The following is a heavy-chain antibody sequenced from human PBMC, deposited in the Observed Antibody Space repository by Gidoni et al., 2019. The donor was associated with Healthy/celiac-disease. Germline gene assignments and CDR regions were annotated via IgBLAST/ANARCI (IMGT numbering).Heavy chain of an antibody. V-gene: IGHV1-3*01. D-gene: IGHD3-3*01. Sequence: QVQLVQSGAEVKKPGASVKVSCKASGYTFTSYAMHWVRQAPGQRLEWMGWINAGNGNTKYSQKFQGRVTITRDTSASTAYMELSSLRSEDTAVYYCAISVLRFLEWPLMDVWGKGTTVTVSS. CDR3: AISVLRFLEWPLMDV. CDR2: INAGNGNT. J-gene: IGHJ6*04. CDR1: GYTFTSYA.